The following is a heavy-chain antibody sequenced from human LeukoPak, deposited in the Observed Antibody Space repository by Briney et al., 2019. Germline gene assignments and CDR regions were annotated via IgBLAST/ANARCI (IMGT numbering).Heavy chain of an antibody. CDR2: INHSGST. CDR1: GGSFSGYY. J-gene: IGHJ4*02. Sequence: PSETLSLTCAVYGGSFSGYYWSWIRQPPGRGLEWIGEINHSGSTNYNPSLKSRVTISVDTSKNQFSLKLGSVTAADTAVYYCARGDHVKYQLRVFDYWGQGTLVTVSS. V-gene: IGHV4-34*01. CDR3: ARGDHVKYQLRVFDY. D-gene: IGHD2-2*01.